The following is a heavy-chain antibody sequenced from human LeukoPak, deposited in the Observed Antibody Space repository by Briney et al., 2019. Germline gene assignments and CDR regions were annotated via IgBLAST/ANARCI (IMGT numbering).Heavy chain of an antibody. D-gene: IGHD3-22*01. CDR3: ANPDSSGFYFSMRFDF. CDR1: GFSFSDFA. CDR2: MTGSGDTT. Sequence: GGSLRLSCKASGFSFSDFAMSWVRQAPGKGLEWVSTMTGSGDTTYYADSVKGRFTVSRDNSDNTLYLHVNSLRAEDTAVYFCANPDSSGFYFSMRFDFWGQGTLVTVSS. J-gene: IGHJ4*02. V-gene: IGHV3-23*01.